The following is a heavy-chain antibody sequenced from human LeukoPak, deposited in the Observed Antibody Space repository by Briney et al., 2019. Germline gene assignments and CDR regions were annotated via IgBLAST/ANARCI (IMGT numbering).Heavy chain of an antibody. CDR2: INPIFGTA. Sequence: SVKVSCKASGGTFSSYAISWVRQAPGQGLEWMGGINPIFGTANYAQKFQGRVTITADESTSTAYMELSSLRSEDTAVYYCARPYGSGSYQYYFDYWGQGTLVTVSS. D-gene: IGHD3-10*01. CDR1: GGTFSSYA. CDR3: ARPYGSGSYQYYFDY. V-gene: IGHV1-69*13. J-gene: IGHJ4*02.